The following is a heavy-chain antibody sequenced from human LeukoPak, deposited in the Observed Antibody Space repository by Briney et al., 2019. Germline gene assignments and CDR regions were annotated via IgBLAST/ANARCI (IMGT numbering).Heavy chain of an antibody. CDR3: ARASLVVVPVVGAFDI. V-gene: IGHV1-69*05. J-gene: IGHJ3*02. Sequence: GASVKVSCKVSGGTFSSYAISWVRQAPGQGLEWMGGIIPIFGTANYAQKFQGRVTITTDESTSTAYMELSSLRSEDTAVYYCARASLVVVPVVGAFDIWGQGTMVTVSS. D-gene: IGHD2-2*01. CDR1: GGTFSSYA. CDR2: IIPIFGTA.